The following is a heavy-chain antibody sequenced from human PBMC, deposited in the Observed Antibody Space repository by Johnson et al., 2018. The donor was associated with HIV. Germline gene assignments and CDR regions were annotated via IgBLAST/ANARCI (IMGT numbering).Heavy chain of an antibody. Sequence: QVLLVESGGGLVKPGGSLRLSCAASGFTFSDYYMSWIRQAPGKGLEWVSYISSSGSTISYADSVKGRFTISRDNSKNTRYLQMNSLRAEDTAVYYCARRDDIRNGAFDIWGQGTMVTVSS. D-gene: IGHD3-22*01. CDR2: ISSSGSTI. CDR1: GFTFSDYY. J-gene: IGHJ3*02. CDR3: ARRDDIRNGAFDI. V-gene: IGHV3-11*04.